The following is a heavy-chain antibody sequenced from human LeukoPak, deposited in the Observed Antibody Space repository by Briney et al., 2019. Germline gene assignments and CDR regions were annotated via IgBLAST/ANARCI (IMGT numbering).Heavy chain of an antibody. V-gene: IGHV3-7*01. CDR1: GFSLSDYW. Sequence: GGSLRLSCAASGFSLSDYWMSWVRQAPGKGLEWVANIKKDGSEKHYVDSVKGRFTISRDNAKNSLYLQMNSLRAEDTAVYYCARVEVGSAFSFDPWGQGTLVTVSS. D-gene: IGHD1-1*01. CDR3: ARVEVGSAFSFDP. J-gene: IGHJ5*02. CDR2: IKKDGSEK.